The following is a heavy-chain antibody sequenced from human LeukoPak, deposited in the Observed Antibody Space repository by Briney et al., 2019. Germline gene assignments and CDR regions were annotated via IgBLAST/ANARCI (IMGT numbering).Heavy chain of an antibody. V-gene: IGHV1-2*02. CDR3: AREGLRGVIGDNWFDP. J-gene: IGHJ5*02. CDR1: GYTFTGYY. Sequence: RASVKVSCKASGYTFTGYYMHWVRQAPGQGLEWMGWINPNSGGTNYAQKFQGRVTMTRDTSISTAYMELSRLRSDDTAVYYCAREGLRGVIGDNWFDPWGQGTLVTVSS. D-gene: IGHD3-10*01. CDR2: INPNSGGT.